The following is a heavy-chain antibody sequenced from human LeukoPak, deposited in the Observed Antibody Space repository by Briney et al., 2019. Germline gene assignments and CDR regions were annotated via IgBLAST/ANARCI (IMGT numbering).Heavy chain of an antibody. CDR3: ARLAAAATH. CDR1: GYSFSDSH. J-gene: IGHJ4*02. Sequence: GASVKVSCTASGYSFSDSHITWVRQAPGQRLEWMGWINPNSGGTNYAQKFQGRVTMTRDTSISTAYMELSRLRSDDTAVYYCARLAAAATHWGQGTLVTVSS. V-gene: IGHV1-2*02. D-gene: IGHD6-13*01. CDR2: INPNSGGT.